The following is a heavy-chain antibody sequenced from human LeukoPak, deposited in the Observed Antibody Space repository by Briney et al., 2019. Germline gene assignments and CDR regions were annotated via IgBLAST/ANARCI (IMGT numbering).Heavy chain of an antibody. CDR2: ISGSGGST. J-gene: IGHJ6*02. CDR1: GGSISSYY. CDR3: AKGERYSSSWYGLYYGMDV. V-gene: IGHV3-23*01. Sequence: PSETLSLTCTVSGGSISSYYWSWVRQAPGKGLEWVSAISGSGGSTYYADSVKGRFTISRDNSKNTLYLQMNSLRAEDTAVYYCAKGERYSSSWYGLYYGMDVWGQGTTVTVSS. D-gene: IGHD6-13*01.